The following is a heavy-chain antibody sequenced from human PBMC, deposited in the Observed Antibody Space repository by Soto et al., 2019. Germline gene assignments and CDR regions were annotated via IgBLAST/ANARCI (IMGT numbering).Heavy chain of an antibody. V-gene: IGHV3-48*01. Sequence: EVQLVESGGGLVQPGGSLRLSCAASGFTFSSYSMNWVRQAPGKGLEWVSYISSSSSTIYYADSVKGRFTISRDNAKNSLYLQMNSLRAEDTAVYYCARDGKPDRYCSGGSCYLDWAWGQGTLVTVSS. D-gene: IGHD2-15*01. CDR3: ARDGKPDRYCSGGSCYLDWA. CDR2: ISSSSSTI. CDR1: GFTFSSYS. J-gene: IGHJ5*02.